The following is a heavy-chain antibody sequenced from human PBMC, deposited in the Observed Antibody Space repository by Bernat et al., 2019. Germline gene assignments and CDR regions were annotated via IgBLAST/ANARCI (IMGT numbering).Heavy chain of an antibody. CDR3: AKDLLVGAHLRSGMDV. V-gene: IGHV3-23*01. CDR1: GFTFSSYA. Sequence: EVQLLESGGGLVQPGGSLRLSCAASGFTFSSYAMSWVRQAPGKWLEWVSAISGSGGSTYYADSVKGRFTISRDNSKNTLYLQMNSLRAEDTAVYYCAKDLLVGAHLRSGMDVWGQGTTVTVSS. CDR2: ISGSGGST. D-gene: IGHD1-26*01. J-gene: IGHJ6*02.